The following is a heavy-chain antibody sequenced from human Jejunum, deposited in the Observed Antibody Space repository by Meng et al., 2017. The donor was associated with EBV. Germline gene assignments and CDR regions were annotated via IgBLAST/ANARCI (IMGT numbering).Heavy chain of an antibody. CDR3: VREKNTGRTSVGYTPGDH. D-gene: IGHD2-15*01. V-gene: IGHV1-8*01. CDR2: MNPNSGNT. CDR1: GYTFASYD. J-gene: IGHJ4*02. Sequence: VPPVQSVAEVKKPRPSVKVSCKASGYTFASYDINWVRKTTGQGLEWMGWMNPNSGNTGYAQKVQGRVTMTRDTSLNRAYMELSSLRFEDTAVYYCVREKNTGRTSVGYTPGDHWGQGTLFSVSS.